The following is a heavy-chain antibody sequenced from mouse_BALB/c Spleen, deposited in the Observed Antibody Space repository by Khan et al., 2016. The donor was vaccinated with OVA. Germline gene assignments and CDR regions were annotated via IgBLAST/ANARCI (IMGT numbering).Heavy chain of an antibody. Sequence: EVQLQESGPGLVKPSQSLSLICTVTGYSITSDYAWNWIRQFPGNKLESMGFISYSGNTKYNPSLKSRISITRDTSKNQFFLQLNSVTTEDTATYYCARVYGGDFDYWGHGTTLTVSS. CDR3: ARVYGGDFDY. D-gene: IGHD1-1*01. CDR2: ISYSGNT. CDR1: GYSITSDYA. J-gene: IGHJ2*01. V-gene: IGHV3-2*02.